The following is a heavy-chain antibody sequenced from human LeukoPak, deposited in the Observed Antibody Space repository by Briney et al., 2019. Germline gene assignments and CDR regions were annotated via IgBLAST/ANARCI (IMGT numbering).Heavy chain of an antibody. V-gene: IGHV3-7*01. CDR2: IKPDGNEK. CDR3: ARDANRVGATGASDI. D-gene: IGHD1-26*01. Sequence: PAGGSLRLSCASSRFTLSNYWMSWVRQAPGKGLEWVANIKPDGNEKNYVDSVRGRFTISRDNAKNSLYLQMDSLRAEDTAVYYCARDANRVGATGASDIWGQGTMVTVSS. J-gene: IGHJ3*02. CDR1: RFTLSNYW.